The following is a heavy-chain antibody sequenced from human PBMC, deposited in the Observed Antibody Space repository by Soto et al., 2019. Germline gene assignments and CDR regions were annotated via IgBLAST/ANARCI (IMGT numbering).Heavy chain of an antibody. CDR2: IIPIITRT. CDR3: ARDVVRSTAGDS. D-gene: IGHD2-15*01. V-gene: IGHV1-69*01. J-gene: IGHJ4*02. CDR1: GGTFSTSS. Sequence: QLQLVQSGTEVKEPGSSVKVSCKASGGTFSTSSFVWVRQGPGQGLEWMGGIIPIITRTNFAQKFQGRATFSADESTRTTYMELRSLTSEDSAIYYCARDVVRSTAGDSWGQGTVVTVSS.